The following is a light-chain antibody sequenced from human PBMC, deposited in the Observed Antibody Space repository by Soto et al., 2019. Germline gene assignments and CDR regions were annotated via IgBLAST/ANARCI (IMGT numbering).Light chain of an antibody. J-gene: IGKJ1*01. CDR1: HSISSW. V-gene: IGKV1-5*03. CDR3: QQYNSRRT. Sequence: DSHLTLSPSTMSASVGDRVTITCRASHSISSWLAWHQQKPGKAPKLLISKASSFESGVPSRFSGSGSGTEFTLTISSLKPDDFATYCCQQYNSRRTFGQGTKVDIK. CDR2: KAS.